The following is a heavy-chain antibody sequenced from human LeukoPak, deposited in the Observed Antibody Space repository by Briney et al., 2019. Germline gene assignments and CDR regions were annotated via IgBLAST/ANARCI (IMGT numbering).Heavy chain of an antibody. V-gene: IGHV3-23*01. D-gene: IGHD1-26*01. J-gene: IGHJ4*02. CDR3: AKEEWVGGRNFFDY. CDR1: GFAFRAYE. Sequence: PGGSLRLSCAASGFAFRAYEMSWVRQAPGEGLGWVSRMRGSGVITFYADSVKGRFTISRDNSRNTLYLQMNSLTAEDTAVYYCAKEEWVGGRNFFDYWGQGALVTVSS. CDR2: MRGSGVIT.